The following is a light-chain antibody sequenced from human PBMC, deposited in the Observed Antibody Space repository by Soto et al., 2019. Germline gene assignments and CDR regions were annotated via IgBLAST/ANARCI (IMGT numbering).Light chain of an antibody. CDR1: QSVGSN. CDR2: DAS. J-gene: IGKJ4*01. CDR3: QQNHNWPLT. Sequence: EIVMTQSPATLSVSPGERATLSCRASQSVGSNLAWYQQKPGQAPRLLIYDASTRATGIPARFSGSGSGIEFTLTINSLQSEDFAVYYCQQNHNWPLTFGGGTKVDIK. V-gene: IGKV3-15*01.